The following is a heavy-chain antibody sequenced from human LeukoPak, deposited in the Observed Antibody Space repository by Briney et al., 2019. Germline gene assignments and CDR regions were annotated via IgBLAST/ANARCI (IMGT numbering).Heavy chain of an antibody. D-gene: IGHD6-6*01. CDR1: GGSISRYY. CDR2: IYYTGRT. J-gene: IGHJ4*02. Sequence: PSETLSLTCTVSGGSISRYYWSWLRPPPGKGLEWMGYIYYTGRTKHNPSLKSRVTISVDTSKQQFSLNLSSVTAADTSVYYCASTYSSSSGLNWWGQGTLVTVSS. CDR3: ASTYSSSSGLNW. V-gene: IGHV4-59*01.